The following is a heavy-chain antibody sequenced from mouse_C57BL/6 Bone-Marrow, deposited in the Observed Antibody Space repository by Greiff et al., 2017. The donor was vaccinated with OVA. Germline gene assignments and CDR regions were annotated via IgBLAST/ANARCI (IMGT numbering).Heavy chain of an antibody. CDR1: GYTFTDYY. CDR3: ARYYYGSSSFGY. D-gene: IGHD1-1*01. V-gene: IGHV1-19*01. J-gene: IGHJ2*01. Sequence: EVQLQESGPVLVKPGASVKMSCKASGYTFTDYYMNWVKQSHGKSLEWIGVINPYNGGTSYNQKFKGKATLTVDKSSSTAYMELNSLTSEDSAVYYCARYYYGSSSFGYWGQGTTLTVSS. CDR2: INPYNGGT.